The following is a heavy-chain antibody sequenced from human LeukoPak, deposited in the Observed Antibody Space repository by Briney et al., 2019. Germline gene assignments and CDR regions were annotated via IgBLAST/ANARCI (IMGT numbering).Heavy chain of an antibody. CDR1: GFTFSSYA. V-gene: IGHV3-23*01. Sequence: GGSLRLSCAASGFTFSSYAMSSVRQAPGKGLEWVSAISGSGGSTYYADSVKGRFTISRDNSKNTLYLQMNSLRDEDTAVYYCAKMRWELRAPHFDYWGQGTLVTVSS. CDR3: AKMRWELRAPHFDY. D-gene: IGHD1-26*01. J-gene: IGHJ4*02. CDR2: ISGSGGST.